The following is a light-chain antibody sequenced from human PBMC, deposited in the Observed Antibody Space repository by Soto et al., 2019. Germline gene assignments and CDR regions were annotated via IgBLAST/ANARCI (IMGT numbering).Light chain of an antibody. J-gene: IGKJ5*01. CDR3: HQRNK. CDR2: DTS. V-gene: IGKV3-11*01. CDR1: QFLSSY. Sequence: ELVFTQSPATLSLSPWERATLSCRASQFLSSYLAWYQQVPGQPPRLLIYDTSNRVTGIPARFSGSLSGTDFTLTISSLEPEDFAVYFCHQRNKFGQGTRLEIK.